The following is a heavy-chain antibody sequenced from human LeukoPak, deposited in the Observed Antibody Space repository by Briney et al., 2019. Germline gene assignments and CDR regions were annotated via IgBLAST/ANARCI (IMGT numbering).Heavy chain of an antibody. V-gene: IGHV1-2*04. J-gene: IGHJ3*02. D-gene: IGHD5/OR15-5a*01. CDR3: ARGVSPYDAFDI. Sequence: ASVKVSCKASGYTFTGYFMHWVRQAPGQGLEWMGWINPNSGGTNYAQKFQGWVTMTRDTSISTAYTELSRLRSDDTAVYYCARGVSPYDAFDIWGQGTMVTVSS. CDR1: GYTFTGYF. CDR2: INPNSGGT.